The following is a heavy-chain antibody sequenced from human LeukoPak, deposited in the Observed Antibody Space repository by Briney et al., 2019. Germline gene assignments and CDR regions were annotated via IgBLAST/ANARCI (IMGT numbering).Heavy chain of an antibody. J-gene: IGHJ4*02. D-gene: IGHD3-22*01. CDR2: IKQEGSEK. V-gene: IGHV3-7*01. Sequence: GGSLRLSCAASGFTFSSNWMSWVRQAPGKGLEWVANIKQEGSEKYYVDSVKGRFSISRDNAKNSLYLQMNSLRAEDTAVYYCTRGGSRYDNWGQGTLVTVSS. CDR3: TRGGSRYDN. CDR1: GFTFSSNW.